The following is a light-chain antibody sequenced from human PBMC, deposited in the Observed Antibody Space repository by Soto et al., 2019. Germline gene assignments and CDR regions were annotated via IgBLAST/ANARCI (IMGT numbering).Light chain of an antibody. CDR3: QQYNNWPLT. CDR1: QSVSGY. J-gene: IGKJ5*01. CDR2: GAS. Sequence: EIVLTQSPATLSLSPVERATLSCRASQSVSGYIGWYQQKPGQAPRLLISGASTRATGVPARFSGSGSGTEFTLTITSLQSQDFAVYCCQQYNNWPLTFGPGTRLEIK. V-gene: IGKV3D-15*01.